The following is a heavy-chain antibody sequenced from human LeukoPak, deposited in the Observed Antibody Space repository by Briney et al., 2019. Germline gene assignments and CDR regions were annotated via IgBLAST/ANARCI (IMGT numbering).Heavy chain of an antibody. J-gene: IGHJ5*02. V-gene: IGHV3-23*01. D-gene: IGHD3-22*01. CDR2: ISGSGGST. CDR3: AKEVYYSQGSNWFDP. CDR1: GFTFSSYA. Sequence: GGSLRLSCAASGFTFSSYAMSWVCQAPGKGLEWVSAISGSGGSTYYADSVKGRFTISRDNSKNTLYLQMNSLRAEDTAAYYCAKEVYYSQGSNWFDPWGQGTLVTVSS.